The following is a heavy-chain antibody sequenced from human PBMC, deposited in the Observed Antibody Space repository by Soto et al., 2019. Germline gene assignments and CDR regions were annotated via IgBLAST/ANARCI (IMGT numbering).Heavy chain of an antibody. J-gene: IGHJ2*01. CDR1: GFIFSSYG. CDR3: ARPLWRNDYNWGYFDL. D-gene: IGHD4-4*01. CDR2: ISYDGNNK. V-gene: IGHV3-30*03. Sequence: GGSLRLSCAASGFIFSSYGMHWVRQAPGKGLEWVAVISYDGNNKYYADSVKGRFTISRDNSKNTLYLQMNSLRAEDTAVYYCARPLWRNDYNWGYFDLWGRGTLVTAPQ.